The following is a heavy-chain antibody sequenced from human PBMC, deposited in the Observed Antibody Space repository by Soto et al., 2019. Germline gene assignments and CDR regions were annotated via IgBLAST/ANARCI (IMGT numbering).Heavy chain of an antibody. Sequence: SETLSLTCTVSGGSVSSGSYYWSWIRQPPGKGLEWIGYIYYSGSTNYNPSLKSRVTISVDTSKNQFSLKLSSVTAADTAVYYCASVTRTCISTSCPQLFMDVWGQGTTVTVSS. J-gene: IGHJ6*02. CDR3: ASVTRTCISTSCPQLFMDV. V-gene: IGHV4-61*01. D-gene: IGHD2-2*01. CDR1: GGSVSSGSYY. CDR2: IYYSGST.